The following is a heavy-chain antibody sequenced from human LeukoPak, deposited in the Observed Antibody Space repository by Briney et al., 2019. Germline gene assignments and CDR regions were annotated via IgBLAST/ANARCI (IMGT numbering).Heavy chain of an antibody. CDR2: IKEDGSEK. CDR3: AREAGGIGYYFDY. CDR1: GFTFSSYW. J-gene: IGHJ4*02. D-gene: IGHD1-14*01. Sequence: PGGSLRLSCAASGFTFSSYWMSWVRQAPGKGLEWVANIKEDGSEKYYVDSVKGRFTISRDNAKNSLYLQMNSLRAEDTAVYYCAREAGGIGYYFDYWAQGTLVTVSS. V-gene: IGHV3-7*01.